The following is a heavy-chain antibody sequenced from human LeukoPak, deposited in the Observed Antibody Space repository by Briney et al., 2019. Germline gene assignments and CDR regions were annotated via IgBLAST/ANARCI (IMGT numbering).Heavy chain of an antibody. J-gene: IGHJ4*02. CDR2: IYYSGST. D-gene: IGHD3-16*01. CDR3: AREIDPWIGAYYFDY. Sequence: SETLSLICTVSGGSISSYYWSWIRQPPGKGLEWIGYIYYSGSTNYNPSLKSRATISVDTSKNQFSLKLSSVTAADTAVYHCAREIDPWIGAYYFDYWGQGTLVTVSS. V-gene: IGHV4-59*01. CDR1: GGSISSYY.